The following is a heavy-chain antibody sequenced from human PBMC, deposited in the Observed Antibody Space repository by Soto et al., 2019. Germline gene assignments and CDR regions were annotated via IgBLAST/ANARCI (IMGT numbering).Heavy chain of an antibody. CDR3: ARGYYDSSGQSNTFDI. CDR1: CASISSSY. Sequence: ETLSLTCAVSCASISSSYFSLIRQSPGKGLEWIGYVYYSGSTKYNPSLKSRVTISVDTSKNQFSLKLSSVTSADTAVYYCARGYYDSSGQSNTFDIWGQGTMVTVSS. J-gene: IGHJ3*02. D-gene: IGHD3-22*01. CDR2: VYYSGST. V-gene: IGHV4-59*01.